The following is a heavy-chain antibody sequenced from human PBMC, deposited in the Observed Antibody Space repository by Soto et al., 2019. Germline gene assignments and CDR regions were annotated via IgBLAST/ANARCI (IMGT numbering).Heavy chain of an antibody. CDR2: INTNDGVT. J-gene: IGHJ6*03. D-gene: IGHD5-12*01. CDR3: ARESGGATATLDYYYFYLDV. CDR1: GDSFNDYY. V-gene: IGHV1-2*04. Sequence: QVQLVQSGAEVRKPGASVTVSCRSSGDSFNDYYIHWVRQAPGQGFEWMGGINTNDGVTKYAQKLQGWVSLTRDTSIRTVYMQLSRLRSDDTAVYYCARESGGATATLDYYYFYLDVWGTGTTVTVSS.